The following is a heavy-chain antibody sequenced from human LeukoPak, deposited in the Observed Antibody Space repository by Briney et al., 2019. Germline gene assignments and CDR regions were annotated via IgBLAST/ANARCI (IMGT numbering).Heavy chain of an antibody. CDR2: IYYSGST. D-gene: IGHD3-10*01. Sequence: SETLSLTCTVSGGSISTYYWTWIRQPPGKGLEWIGYIYYSGSTNYNPSLKSRVTISVDTSKNQFSLKLSPVTAADTAVYYCARSYYGSGSYYAFNIWGQGTMVTVSS. CDR1: GGSISTYY. CDR3: ARSYYGSGSYYAFNI. V-gene: IGHV4-59*01. J-gene: IGHJ3*02.